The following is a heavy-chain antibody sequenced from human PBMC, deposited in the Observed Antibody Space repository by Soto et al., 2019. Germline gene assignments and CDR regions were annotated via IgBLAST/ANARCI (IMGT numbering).Heavy chain of an antibody. CDR1: GYTSTSYD. CDR2: MNPNSGNT. V-gene: IGHV1-8*01. D-gene: IGHD2-2*01. J-gene: IGHJ6*03. Sequence: ASVKVSCKASGYTSTSYDINWVRQATGQGLEWMGWMNPNSGNTGYAQKFQGRVTMTRNTSISTAYMELSSLRSEDTAVYYCARVSRRGPGYCSSTSCPNGYYYYYMDVWGKGSTVTVSS. CDR3: ARVSRRGPGYCSSTSCPNGYYYYYMDV.